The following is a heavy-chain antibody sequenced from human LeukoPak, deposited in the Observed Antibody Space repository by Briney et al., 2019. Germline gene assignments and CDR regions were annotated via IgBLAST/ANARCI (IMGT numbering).Heavy chain of an antibody. CDR1: GFTFSSYW. CDR3: ARAVTYFYGSVTYDWFDP. CDR2: IKSDGST. J-gene: IGHJ5*02. D-gene: IGHD3-10*01. Sequence: GGSLRLSCAASGFTFSSYWMHWVRQIPGKGLVWVSRIKSDGSTIYADSVKGRFTISRDNAKNTVYLQMNSLRAEDTAIYYCARAVTYFYGSVTYDWFDPWGRGTLVTVSS. V-gene: IGHV3-74*01.